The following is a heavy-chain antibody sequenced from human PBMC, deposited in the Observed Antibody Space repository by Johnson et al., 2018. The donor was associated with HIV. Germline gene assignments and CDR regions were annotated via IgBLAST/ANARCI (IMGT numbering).Heavy chain of an antibody. Sequence: VQLVESGGGLVQPGGSLRLSCAASGFTFSSYAMSWVRQAPGKGLEWVSAISGSGGSTYYADSVKGRFTISRDNSKNTLYLQMNSLRAEDTAVYYCAKDQWSSSWTNDAFDIWGQGTKVSVSS. CDR2: ISGSGGST. D-gene: IGHD6-13*01. CDR1: GFTFSSYA. V-gene: IGHV3-23*04. J-gene: IGHJ3*02. CDR3: AKDQWSSSWTNDAFDI.